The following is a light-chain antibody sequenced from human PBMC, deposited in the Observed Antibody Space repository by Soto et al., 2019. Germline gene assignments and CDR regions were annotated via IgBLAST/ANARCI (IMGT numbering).Light chain of an antibody. J-gene: IGKJ5*01. CDR3: QQRSSWPPIT. CDR1: QSVSSY. Sequence: EVVLTQSPATLSLSPGERATLSCRTSQSVSSYLACYQQKAGQAPRLLIYDASNRATGVPARFSGSGSGTDFTLTISSLEPEDFAVYYCQQRSSWPPITFGQGTRLEIK. V-gene: IGKV3-11*01. CDR2: DAS.